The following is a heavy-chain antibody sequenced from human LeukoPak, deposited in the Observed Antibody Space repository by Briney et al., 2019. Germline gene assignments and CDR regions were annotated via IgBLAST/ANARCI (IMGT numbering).Heavy chain of an antibody. Sequence: ASVKVSCTASGYTFTSYGISWVRQAPGQGLEWMGWISAYNGNTNYAQKLQGRVTMTTDTSTSTAYMELRSLRSDDTAVYYCARGADCSSTSCLRTRYYYYYSMDVWGQGTTVTVSS. CDR2: ISAYNGNT. CDR1: GYTFTSYG. V-gene: IGHV1-18*01. D-gene: IGHD2-2*01. CDR3: ARGADCSSTSCLRTRYYYYYSMDV. J-gene: IGHJ6*02.